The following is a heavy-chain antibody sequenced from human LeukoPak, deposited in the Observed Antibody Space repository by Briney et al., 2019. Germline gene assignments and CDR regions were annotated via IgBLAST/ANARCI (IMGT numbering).Heavy chain of an antibody. D-gene: IGHD6-19*01. CDR2: ISSNGGST. CDR3: VKDREGWLVDP. Sequence: GGSLRLSCSASGFTFSSYAMHWVRQAPGKGLEYVSAISSNGGSTYYADPVKGRFTISRDNSKNTLYLQMSSLRAEDTAVYYCVKDREGWLVDPWGQGTLVTVSS. J-gene: IGHJ5*02. V-gene: IGHV3-64D*06. CDR1: GFTFSSYA.